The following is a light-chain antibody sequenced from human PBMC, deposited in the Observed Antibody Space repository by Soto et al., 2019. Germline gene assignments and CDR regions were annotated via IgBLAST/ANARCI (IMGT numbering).Light chain of an antibody. V-gene: IGKV1-12*01. CDR3: QQESSFPFT. CDR1: QVISSW. CDR2: KAS. Sequence: DIQMTQSPSSLSASVGDRVTITCRASQVISSWLVWYQQKPGNAPKLLIYKASTLQTGVPSRFRGSESGPEFTLTISSLQPEDLAPYYRQQESSFPFTLGGGT. J-gene: IGKJ4*01.